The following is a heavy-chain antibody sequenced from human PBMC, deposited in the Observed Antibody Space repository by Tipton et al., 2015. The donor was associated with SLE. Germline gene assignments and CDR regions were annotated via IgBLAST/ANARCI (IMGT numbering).Heavy chain of an antibody. J-gene: IGHJ2*01. V-gene: IGHV4-34*01. Sequence: TLSLTCAVYGGSFSGYYFSWVPQPPRKGGEWVGGINHSGSTNYNPSLKSRVTISVDTSKNQFSLKLTSLTAADTAVYYCARRRWLQLDWYFDLWGRGILVTVSS. CDR2: INHSGST. D-gene: IGHD5-24*01. CDR1: GGSFSGYY. CDR3: ARRRWLQLDWYFDL.